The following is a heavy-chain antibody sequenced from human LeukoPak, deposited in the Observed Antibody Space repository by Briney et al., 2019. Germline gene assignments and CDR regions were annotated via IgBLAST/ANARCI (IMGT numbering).Heavy chain of an antibody. CDR1: GGSISSSSYY. J-gene: IGHJ4*02. V-gene: IGHV4-39*01. CDR3: ASPGGRGARRYWVDFDY. Sequence: PSETLSLTCTVSGGSISSSSYYWGWIRQPPGKGLEWIGSIYHSGSTYYNPSLKSRVTISVDTSKNQFSLKLSSVTAADTAVYYCASPGGRGARRYWVDFDYWGQGTVVTVSS. D-gene: IGHD6-6*01. CDR2: IYHSGST.